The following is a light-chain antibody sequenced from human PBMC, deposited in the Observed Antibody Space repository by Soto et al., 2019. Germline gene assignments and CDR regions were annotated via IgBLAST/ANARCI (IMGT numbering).Light chain of an antibody. CDR2: QDR. J-gene: IGLJ2*01. V-gene: IGLV3-1*01. Sequence: SYELTQPPSVSVSPGQTASITCSGDKLGDKYACWYQQKPGQSPVLVIQQDRKRPSGIPERFSGSNSGNTATLTISGTQAMDEADYYCQAWDSSTVVFGGGTKVTVL. CDR1: KLGDKY. CDR3: QAWDSSTVV.